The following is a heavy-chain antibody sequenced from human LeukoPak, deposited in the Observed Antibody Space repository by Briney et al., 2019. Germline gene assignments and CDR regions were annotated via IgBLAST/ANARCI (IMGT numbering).Heavy chain of an antibody. CDR1: GGSISSSSYY. Sequence: SETLSLTCTVSGGSISSSSYYWGWIRRPPGKGLKWIGTIYFGGSTYYNPSLTRRVTISVDTSKNQFSMKLRSVTAADTAVYYCARQLYYDSSGYYWYFDLWGRGTLVTVSS. CDR3: ARQLYYDSSGYYWYFDL. V-gene: IGHV4-39*01. D-gene: IGHD3-22*01. CDR2: IYFGGST. J-gene: IGHJ2*01.